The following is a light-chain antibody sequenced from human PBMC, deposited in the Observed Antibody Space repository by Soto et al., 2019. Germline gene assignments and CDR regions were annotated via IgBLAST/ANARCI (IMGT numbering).Light chain of an antibody. CDR3: AAWEDSTRAQLV. V-gene: IGLV1-47*01. CDR2: RDN. J-gene: IGLJ1*01. CDR1: SSNIGSNS. Sequence: QSVLTQPPSASGTPGQRVTISCSGSSSNIGSNSVYWYHQLPGTAPKLLIYRDNQRPSGVPDRFSGSKSGTSASLAISGLRSEYESVNYSAAWEDSTRAQLVSRPGTK.